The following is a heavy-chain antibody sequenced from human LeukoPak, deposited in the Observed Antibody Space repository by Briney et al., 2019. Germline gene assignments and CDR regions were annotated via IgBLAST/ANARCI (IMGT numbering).Heavy chain of an antibody. D-gene: IGHD3-22*01. CDR1: GGSISSYY. Sequence: SETLSLTCTVSGGSISSYYWSWIRQPAGKGLEWIGRIYTSGSTNYNPSLKSRVTMSVDTSKNQFSLKLSSVTAADTAVYYCARRHYYDSSGYYKLDYWGQGTLVTVSS. CDR2: IYTSGST. J-gene: IGHJ4*02. CDR3: ARRHYYDSSGYYKLDY. V-gene: IGHV4-4*07.